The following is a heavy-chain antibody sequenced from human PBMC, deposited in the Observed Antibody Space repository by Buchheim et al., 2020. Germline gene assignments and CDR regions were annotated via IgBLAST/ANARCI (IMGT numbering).Heavy chain of an antibody. Sequence: EVQLVESGGGLVQPGGSLRLSCAASGFTFSSYWMHWVRQAPGKGLVWVSRINSDGSSTSYADSVKGRFTISRDNAKNTLYLQMNSLRAEDTAVYYCEALGYGEVEYYYYGMDVWGQGTT. CDR2: INSDGSST. V-gene: IGHV3-74*01. D-gene: IGHD4-17*01. CDR3: EALGYGEVEYYYYGMDV. CDR1: GFTFSSYW. J-gene: IGHJ6*02.